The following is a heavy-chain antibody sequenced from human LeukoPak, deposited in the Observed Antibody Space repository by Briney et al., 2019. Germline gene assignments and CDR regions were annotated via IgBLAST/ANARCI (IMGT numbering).Heavy chain of an antibody. CDR3: AKDEFVASAFTGAFDI. CDR2: ISWNTGGI. J-gene: IGHJ3*02. D-gene: IGHD2-8*02. V-gene: IGHV3-9*03. Sequence: GGSMRLSCAASGFTFDNYAMHWVRQAPGKGLEWVSGISWNTGGIGYADSVKGRFTISRDNAKNSLYLQMNSLRAEDMALYYCAKDEFVASAFTGAFDIWGQGTMVTVSS. CDR1: GFTFDNYA.